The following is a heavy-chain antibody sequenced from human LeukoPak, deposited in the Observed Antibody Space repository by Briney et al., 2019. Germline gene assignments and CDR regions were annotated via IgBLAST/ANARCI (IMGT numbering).Heavy chain of an antibody. Sequence: VASVKVSCKASGGTFSSYAISWVRQAPGQGLEWMGRIIPILGIANYAQKFQGRVTITADKSTSTAYMELSSLRSEDTAVYYCAGYDYVWGSYRSTDYFDYWGQGTLVTVSS. V-gene: IGHV1-69*04. CDR1: GGTFSSYA. D-gene: IGHD3-16*02. J-gene: IGHJ4*02. CDR2: IIPILGIA. CDR3: AGYDYVWGSYRSTDYFDY.